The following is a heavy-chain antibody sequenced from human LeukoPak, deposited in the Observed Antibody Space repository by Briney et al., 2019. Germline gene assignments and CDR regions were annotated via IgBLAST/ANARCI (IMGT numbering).Heavy chain of an antibody. D-gene: IGHD4-11*01. Sequence: SETLSLTCTVSGGSISIYYWSWIRQPPGKGLEWIGYIYYSGSTNYNPSLKSRVTISVDTSKNQFSLKLSSVTAADTAVYYCARWSASAVTHDYWGQGTLVTVSS. J-gene: IGHJ4*02. CDR3: ARWSASAVTHDY. V-gene: IGHV4-59*01. CDR2: IYYSGST. CDR1: GGSISIYY.